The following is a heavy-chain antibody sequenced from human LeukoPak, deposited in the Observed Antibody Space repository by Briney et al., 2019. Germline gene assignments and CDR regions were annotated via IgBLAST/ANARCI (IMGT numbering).Heavy chain of an antibody. V-gene: IGHV4-59*08. CDR2: IYYSGST. J-gene: IGHJ4*02. Sequence: PSETLSLTCTVSGGSISSYYWSWIRQPPGKGLEWIGYIYYSGSTNYNPSLKSRVIMSVDTSKNQFSLNLSFVTAADTAVYYCARHRDGYHFDYWGRGTLVTVSS. D-gene: IGHD5-24*01. CDR1: GGSISSYY. CDR3: ARHRDGYHFDY.